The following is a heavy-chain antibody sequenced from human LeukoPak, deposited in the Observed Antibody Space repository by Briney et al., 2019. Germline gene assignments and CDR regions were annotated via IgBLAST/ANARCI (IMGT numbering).Heavy chain of an antibody. CDR2: INTNTGNP. CDR1: GYTFTSYA. Sequence: ASVKVSCKASGYTFTSYAMNWVRQAPGQGLEWMGWINTNTGNPTYAQGFTGRFVFSLDTSVSTAYLQISSLKAEDTAVYYCARDQRPLFDPYYYGSGSFFDYWGQGTLVTVSS. V-gene: IGHV7-4-1*02. D-gene: IGHD3-10*01. J-gene: IGHJ4*02. CDR3: ARDQRPLFDPYYYGSGSFFDY.